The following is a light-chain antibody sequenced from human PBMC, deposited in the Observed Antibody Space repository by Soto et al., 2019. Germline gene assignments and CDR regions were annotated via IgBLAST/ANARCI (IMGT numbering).Light chain of an antibody. V-gene: IGLV1-47*01. CDR2: RND. CDR3: AAWDDSLSGPHYV. Sequence: QSVLTQPPSASGTPGQRVTISCSGSSSNIGSNYVYWYQQLPGTAPKLLIYRNDQRPSGVPDRFSGSKSGTSASLAISGLRSEDEADYYCAAWDDSLSGPHYVCGTGTKVTVL. CDR1: SSNIGSNY. J-gene: IGLJ1*01.